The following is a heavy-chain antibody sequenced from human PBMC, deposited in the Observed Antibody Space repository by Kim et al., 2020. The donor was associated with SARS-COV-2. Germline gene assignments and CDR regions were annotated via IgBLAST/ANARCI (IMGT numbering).Heavy chain of an antibody. CDR3: ARRSGFGELLDAFDI. Sequence: QGFTGRFVFSLDTSVSTAYLQISSLKAEDTAVYYCARRSGFGELLDAFDIWGQGTMVTVSS. V-gene: IGHV7-4-1*02. J-gene: IGHJ3*02. D-gene: IGHD3-10*01.